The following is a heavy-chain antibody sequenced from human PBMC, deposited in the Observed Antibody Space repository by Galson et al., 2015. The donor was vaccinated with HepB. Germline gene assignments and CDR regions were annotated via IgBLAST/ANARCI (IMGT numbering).Heavy chain of an antibody. Sequence: SVKVSCKVSGYTLTELSMHWVRQAPGKGLEWMGGFDPEDGETIYAQKFQGRVTMTEDTSTDTAYMELSSLRSEDTAVYYCATVPYCGGDCLKHFDYWGQGTLVTVSS. CDR2: FDPEDGET. CDR3: ATVPYCGGDCLKHFDY. CDR1: GYTLTELS. D-gene: IGHD2-21*02. J-gene: IGHJ4*02. V-gene: IGHV1-24*01.